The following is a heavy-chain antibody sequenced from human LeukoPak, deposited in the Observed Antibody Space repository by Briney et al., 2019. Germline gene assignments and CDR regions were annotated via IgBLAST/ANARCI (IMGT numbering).Heavy chain of an antibody. Sequence: GESLKISCKGSGYTFTNYWVGWVRQMPGKGLEWMGTIYPNNSDSRYNPSFRGQVTISVDRSITTAYLLWKSLKASDTAIYYCALSNEAFDSAGYFDCWGQGTLVTVSS. CDR3: ALSNEAFDSAGYFDC. D-gene: IGHD3-22*01. J-gene: IGHJ4*02. CDR2: IYPNNSDS. V-gene: IGHV5-51*01. CDR1: GYTFTNYW.